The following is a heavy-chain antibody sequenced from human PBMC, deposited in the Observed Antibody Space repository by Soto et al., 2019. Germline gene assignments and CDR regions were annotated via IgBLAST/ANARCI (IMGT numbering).Heavy chain of an antibody. V-gene: IGHV3-9*01. D-gene: IGHD5-12*01. Sequence: GGSLRLSCAASGFTFDDYAMHWVRQAPGKGLEWVSGISWNSGSIGYADSVKGRFTISRDNAKNSLYPQMNSLRSEDTALYYCAKDMGYDLSPLGYFDYWGQGTLVTVSS. CDR2: ISWNSGSI. CDR1: GFTFDDYA. CDR3: AKDMGYDLSPLGYFDY. J-gene: IGHJ4*02.